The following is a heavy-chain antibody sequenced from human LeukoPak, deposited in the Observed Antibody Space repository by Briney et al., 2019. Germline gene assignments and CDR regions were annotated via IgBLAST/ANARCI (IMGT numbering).Heavy chain of an antibody. CDR1: GGSISTNNW. CDR3: ASRIIMISGNSAFDI. D-gene: IGHD3-22*01. V-gene: IGHV4-4*02. CDR2: IHYSGSS. Sequence: SGTLSLTCAVSGGSISTNNWWSWVRQPPGKGLEWIGEIHYSGSSNYNPSLKSRVTISVDKSKNQFSLNLSSVTAADTAVYYCASRIIMISGNSAFDIWAKGQWSPSLQ. J-gene: IGHJ3*02.